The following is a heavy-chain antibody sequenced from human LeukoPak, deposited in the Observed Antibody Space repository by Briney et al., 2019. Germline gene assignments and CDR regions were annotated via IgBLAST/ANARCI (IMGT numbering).Heavy chain of an antibody. J-gene: IGHJ3*02. Sequence: PSETLSLTCTVSGGSICSYYWSWVRQPPGKGLEWMGYIYYSWSTNYNPSLKSRVTISVHTSKTQFSLKLTSVTAADTAVYYCASPAPYDSSGYVAFDIWGQGKIVTVSS. CDR2: IYYSWST. D-gene: IGHD3-22*01. CDR3: ASPAPYDSSGYVAFDI. CDR1: GGSICSYY. V-gene: IGHV4-59*08.